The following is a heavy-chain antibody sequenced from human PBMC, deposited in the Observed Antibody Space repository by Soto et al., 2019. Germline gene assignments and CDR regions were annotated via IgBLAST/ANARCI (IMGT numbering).Heavy chain of an antibody. CDR3: ARTDIVATISAFDI. Sequence: SETLSLTCTVSCVSIISYYWSWIRQPPGKGLEWIGYIYYSGSTNYNPSLKSRVTISVDTSKNQFSLKLSSVTAADTAVYYCARTDIVATISAFDIWGQGTMVTVSS. CDR1: CVSIISYY. D-gene: IGHD5-12*01. CDR2: IYYSGST. J-gene: IGHJ3*02. V-gene: IGHV4-59*01.